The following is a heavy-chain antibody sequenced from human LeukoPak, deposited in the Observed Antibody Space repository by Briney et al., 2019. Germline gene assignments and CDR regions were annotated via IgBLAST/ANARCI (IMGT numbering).Heavy chain of an antibody. CDR3: ARVRQQLDFDAFDI. Sequence: SETLSLTCTVSGGSISSYYWSWIRQPAGKGLEWIGRIYTSGSTNYNPSLKSRVTMSVDTSKNQFSLKLSSVTAADTAVYYCARVRQQLDFDAFDIWGQGTMVTVSS. CDR1: GGSISSYY. D-gene: IGHD6-13*01. J-gene: IGHJ3*02. CDR2: IYTSGST. V-gene: IGHV4-4*07.